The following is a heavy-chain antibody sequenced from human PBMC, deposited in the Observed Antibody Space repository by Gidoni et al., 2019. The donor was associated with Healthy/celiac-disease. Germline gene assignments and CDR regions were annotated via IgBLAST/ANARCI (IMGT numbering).Heavy chain of an antibody. CDR3: ARVNAAPEKWSFDY. CDR1: GYTFTSYD. J-gene: IGHJ4*02. D-gene: IGHD1-26*01. Sequence: QVQLVQSGAEVKKPGASVKVSCKASGYTFTSYDIHWVRQATGRGLEWMGWMNPNSGNTGYAQKFQGRVTMTRNTSISTAYMELSSLRSEDTAVYYCARVNAAPEKWSFDYWGQGTLVTVSS. V-gene: IGHV1-8*01. CDR2: MNPNSGNT.